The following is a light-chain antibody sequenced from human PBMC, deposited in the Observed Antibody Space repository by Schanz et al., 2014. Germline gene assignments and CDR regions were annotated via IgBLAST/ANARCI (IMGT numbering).Light chain of an antibody. Sequence: DIQMTQSPSSLSASVGDRVTITCRASQSISSYLNWYQQKPGKAPKLLISAASSLQSGVPSRFSGSGSGSGTDFTLTISSLQPDDFATYYCLQAYITPYTFGQGTRLEIK. CDR3: LQAYITPYT. J-gene: IGKJ2*01. V-gene: IGKV1-39*01. CDR1: QSISSY. CDR2: AAS.